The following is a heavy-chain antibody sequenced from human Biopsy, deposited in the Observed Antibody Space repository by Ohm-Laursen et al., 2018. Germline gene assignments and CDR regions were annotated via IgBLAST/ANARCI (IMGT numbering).Heavy chain of an antibody. CDR3: AGLVTGFIDP. V-gene: IGHV4-31*11. CDR1: GGSISSGGYC. J-gene: IGHJ5*02. CDR2: MYYSGST. D-gene: IGHD3-9*01. Sequence: TLSLTCAVSGGSISSGGYCWGWIRQHPGKGLEWIGHMYYSGSTYYNPSLKSRITISVDTSKNQFSLKLSSVTAADTAVYYCAGLVTGFIDPWGQGTLVTVSS.